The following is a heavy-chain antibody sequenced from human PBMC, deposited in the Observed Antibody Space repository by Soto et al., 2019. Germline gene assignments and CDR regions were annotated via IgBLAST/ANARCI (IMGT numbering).Heavy chain of an antibody. J-gene: IGHJ4*02. Sequence: QVQLQESGPGPVKPSETLSLTCTISGVSISVYYWSWVRQPPGHELEWIGYIYASGSPYYNPSLRSRVTISADTSKNQISLKLTSPTAADTAVYYCARGVGSSPPRYWGRGTLVTVSS. CDR3: ARGVGSSPPRY. D-gene: IGHD1-26*01. V-gene: IGHV4-59*01. CDR2: IYASGSP. CDR1: GVSISVYY.